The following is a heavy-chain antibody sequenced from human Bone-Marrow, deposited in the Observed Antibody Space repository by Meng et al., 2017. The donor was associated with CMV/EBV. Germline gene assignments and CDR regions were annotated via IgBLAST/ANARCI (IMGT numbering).Heavy chain of an antibody. Sequence: ASLKVACKAAGYTFTGYYMHWVRQAPGQGLEWMGWINPNSGGTNYAQKFQGRVTMTRDTSISTAYMELSRLRSDDTAVYYCAREGYYYDSSGYYSRAFDIWGQGTMVTVSS. J-gene: IGHJ3*02. CDR2: INPNSGGT. CDR3: AREGYYYDSSGYYSRAFDI. V-gene: IGHV1-2*02. D-gene: IGHD3-22*01. CDR1: GYTFTGYY.